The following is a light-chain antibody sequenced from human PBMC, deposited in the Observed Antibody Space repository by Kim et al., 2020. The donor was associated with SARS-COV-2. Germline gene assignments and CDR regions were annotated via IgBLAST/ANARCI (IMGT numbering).Light chain of an antibody. CDR2: YDS. V-gene: IGLV3-21*04. J-gene: IGLJ3*02. CDR1: NIGSKS. CDR3: QVWDSSSDRV. Sequence: VAPGKTARITCGGNNIGSKSVHWYQQKPGQAPVLVIYYDSDRPSRIPERFSGSNSGNTATLTISRVEAGDEADFYCQVWDSSSDRVFGGGTQLTVL.